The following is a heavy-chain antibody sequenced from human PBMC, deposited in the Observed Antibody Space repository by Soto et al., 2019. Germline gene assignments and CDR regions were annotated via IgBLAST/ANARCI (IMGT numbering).Heavy chain of an antibody. Sequence: GGALRLCCAASGFRFDDYNIHWVRQAPGKGLEWVSLITWNGGNSYYADSVKGRFTISRDGTTESVSLQMTSLKREDTGLYFCARETLSYGSALDVWGQGTTVTVS. J-gene: IGHJ6*02. D-gene: IGHD3-16*01. CDR3: ARETLSYGSALDV. CDR1: GFRFDDYN. V-gene: IGHV3-43*01. CDR2: ITWNGGNS.